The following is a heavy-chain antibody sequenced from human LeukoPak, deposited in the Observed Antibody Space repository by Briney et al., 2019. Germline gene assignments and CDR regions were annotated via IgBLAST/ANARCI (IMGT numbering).Heavy chain of an antibody. Sequence: ASVTVSCKASGYTFTGYYMHWVRQAPGQGLEWMGRINPNSGGTNYAQKFQGRVTMTRDTSISTAYMELSRMRSDDTAVYYCARWGIAAANYDYWGQGTLVTVSS. V-gene: IGHV1-2*06. CDR2: INPNSGGT. CDR3: ARWGIAAANYDY. J-gene: IGHJ4*02. D-gene: IGHD6-13*01. CDR1: GYTFTGYY.